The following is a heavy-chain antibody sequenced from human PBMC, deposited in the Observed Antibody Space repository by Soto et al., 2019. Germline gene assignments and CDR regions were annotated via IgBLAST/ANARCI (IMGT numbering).Heavy chain of an antibody. CDR3: AREGPILTPAFVY. V-gene: IGHV1-69*19. CDR1: GGTFNTYA. CDR2: ISPMFGAA. J-gene: IGHJ4*02. D-gene: IGHD3-3*01. Sequence: QVQLVQSGAEMKKPGSSVKVSCQSSGGTFNTYAMNWVRQAPGQGPEWMGDISPMFGAANYAPKIQGRVTTSADVSPGTPCMQLCTLTPEDTALYFSAREGPILTPAFVYWGQGTLVTVSS.